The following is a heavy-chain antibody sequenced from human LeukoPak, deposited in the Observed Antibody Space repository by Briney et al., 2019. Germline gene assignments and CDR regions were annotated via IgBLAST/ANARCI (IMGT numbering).Heavy chain of an antibody. V-gene: IGHV1-2*02. J-gene: IGHJ2*01. CDR3: ARDSPSLYCGGDCSSRYFGL. Sequence: ASLKVSCKASAYTFTGYYMHWVRQAPGQGLEWMGWINPNSGGTNYAQKFQGRVTMIRDTSISTAYMELSRLRSDDTAVYYCARDSPSLYCGGDCSSRYFGLWGRGTLVTVSS. CDR1: AYTFTGYY. D-gene: IGHD2-21*01. CDR2: INPNSGGT.